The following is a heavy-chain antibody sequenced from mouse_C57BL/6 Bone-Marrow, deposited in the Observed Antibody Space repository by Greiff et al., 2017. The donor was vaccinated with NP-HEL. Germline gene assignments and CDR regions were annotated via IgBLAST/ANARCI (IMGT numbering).Heavy chain of an antibody. D-gene: IGHD2-2*01. J-gene: IGHJ4*01. CDR3: ARQRGLRTRGYYAMGG. Sequence: EVHLVESGGGLVQPGGSLKLSCAASGFTFSDYYMYWVRQTPEKRLEWVAYISNGGGSTYYPHTVKGRFTISRDNANNTLYLQMRRLKSEDTAMYYWARQRGLRTRGYYAMGGWGQGASVTVSS. CDR2: ISNGGGST. V-gene: IGHV5-12*01. CDR1: GFTFSDYY.